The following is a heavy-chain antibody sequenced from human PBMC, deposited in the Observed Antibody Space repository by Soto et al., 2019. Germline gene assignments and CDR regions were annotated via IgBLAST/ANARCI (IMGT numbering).Heavy chain of an antibody. D-gene: IGHD3-16*01. CDR2: IKQDGSRK. Sequence: GGSLSLSCAASGFTFSSYWMNWVRQAPAKGLEWVANIKQDGSRKYYVDSVKGRFTISRDNAKSSLYLQMNSLRVEDTAVYYCARGHSEGETYYYYGLDVWGQGTTVTVSS. V-gene: IGHV3-7*01. J-gene: IGHJ6*02. CDR1: GFTFSSYW. CDR3: ARGHSEGETYYYYGLDV.